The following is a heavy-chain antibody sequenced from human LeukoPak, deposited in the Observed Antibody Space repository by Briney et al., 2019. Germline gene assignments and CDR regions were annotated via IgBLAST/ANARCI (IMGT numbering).Heavy chain of an antibody. CDR1: GGSFSGYY. Sequence: SETLSLTCAVSGGSFSGYYWNWIRQPPGKGLEWIGEIDHSGSTNYNPSLKSRVTMSVDTSKNQFSLKLNSVTAADTAVYYCARVSSSWYQDWYFDLWGRGTLVTVSS. CDR3: ARVSSSWYQDWYFDL. D-gene: IGHD6-13*01. J-gene: IGHJ2*01. CDR2: IDHSGST. V-gene: IGHV4-34*01.